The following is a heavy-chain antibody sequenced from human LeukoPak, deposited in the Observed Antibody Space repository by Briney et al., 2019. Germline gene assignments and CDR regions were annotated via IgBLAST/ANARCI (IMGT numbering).Heavy chain of an antibody. Sequence: SETLSLTCTVSGGSISSSSYYWGWIRQPPGQGLEWIGSIYYSGSTYYNPSLKSRVTISVDTSKSQFSLKLSSVTAADTAVYYCARPNYYDMHFDIWGQGTMVTVSS. CDR3: ARPNYYDMHFDI. CDR2: IYYSGST. V-gene: IGHV4-39*07. CDR1: GGSISSSSYY. J-gene: IGHJ3*02. D-gene: IGHD3-22*01.